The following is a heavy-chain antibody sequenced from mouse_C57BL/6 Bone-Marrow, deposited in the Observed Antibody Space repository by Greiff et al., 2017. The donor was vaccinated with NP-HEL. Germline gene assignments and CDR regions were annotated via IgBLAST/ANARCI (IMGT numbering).Heavy chain of an antibody. CDR3: ARKVNYVGYYFDY. V-gene: IGHV1-55*01. D-gene: IGHD2-1*01. CDR1: GYTFTSYW. Sequence: VQLQQPGAELVKPGASVKMSCKASGYTFTSYWITWVKQRPGQGLEWIGDIYPGSGSTNYNEKFKSKATLTVDTSSSTAYMQLSSLTSEDSAVYYCARKVNYVGYYFDYWGQGTTLTVSS. CDR2: IYPGSGST. J-gene: IGHJ2*01.